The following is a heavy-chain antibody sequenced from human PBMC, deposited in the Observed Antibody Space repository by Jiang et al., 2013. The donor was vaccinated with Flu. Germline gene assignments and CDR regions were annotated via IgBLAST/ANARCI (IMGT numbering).Heavy chain of an antibody. V-gene: IGHV3-15*01. J-gene: IGHJ5*02. CDR2: DGGTT. CDR3: TTAAS. Sequence: DGGTTDYAAPVKGRFTISRDDSKNTLYLQMNSLKTEDTAVYYCTTAASWGQGTLVTVSS.